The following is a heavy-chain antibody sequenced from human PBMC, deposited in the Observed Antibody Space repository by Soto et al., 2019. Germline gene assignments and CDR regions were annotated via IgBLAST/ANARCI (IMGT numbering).Heavy chain of an antibody. Sequence: GGSLRLSCAASGFTFSSYWMHWVRQAPGKGLVWVSRINSDGSSTSYADSVKGRFTISRDNAKNTLYLQMNSLRAEDTAVYYCARVIVGATAGPRFDYWGQGTLVTVSS. CDR3: ARVIVGATAGPRFDY. D-gene: IGHD1-26*01. V-gene: IGHV3-74*01. CDR1: GFTFSSYW. J-gene: IGHJ4*02. CDR2: INSDGSST.